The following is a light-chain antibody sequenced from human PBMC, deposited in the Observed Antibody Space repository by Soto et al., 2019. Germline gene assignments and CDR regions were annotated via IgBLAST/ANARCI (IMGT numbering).Light chain of an antibody. CDR3: QYYNDYCWT. V-gene: IGKV1-5*03. J-gene: IGKJ1*01. CDR2: KTS. CDR1: QSIRSW. Sequence: DIQLTQSPSTLSASVGDRVTITCRASQSIRSWLAWYQQKPGKAPNLLIYKTSNLESGVPSRFSGSGSGTEFTPTISSLQPDDFATYYCQYYNDYCWTFGQGTKVEIK.